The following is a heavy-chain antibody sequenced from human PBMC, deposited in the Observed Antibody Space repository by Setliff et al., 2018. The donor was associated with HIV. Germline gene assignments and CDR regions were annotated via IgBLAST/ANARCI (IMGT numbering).Heavy chain of an antibody. D-gene: IGHD1-26*01. CDR2: IYHSGST. Sequence: PSETLSLTCAVSGYSISSGYSWGWIRQSPGKGLEWIGSIYHSGSTYYNPSLKSRVTISVDTSKNQFSPKLSSVTAADTAVYYCARRKVGAHTGGWFDPWGQGTLVTVSS. CDR3: ARRKVGAHTGGWFDP. V-gene: IGHV4-38-2*01. CDR1: GYSISSGYS. J-gene: IGHJ5*02.